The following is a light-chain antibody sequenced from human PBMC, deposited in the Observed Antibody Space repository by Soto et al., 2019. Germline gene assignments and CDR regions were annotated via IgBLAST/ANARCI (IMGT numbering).Light chain of an antibody. J-gene: IGLJ2*01. CDR3: SSWDDSLNDPGVL. V-gene: IGLV1-44*01. CDR1: SSNIGTYS. Sequence: QSVLTQPPSASGTPGQRVTISCSGSSSNIGTYSVNWYQQFPGTAPRLLIYTNDQRPSGVPDRFAGSRSGTSASLAISELQSEDEADYFCSSWDDSLNDPGVLFGGGTKVTVL. CDR2: TND.